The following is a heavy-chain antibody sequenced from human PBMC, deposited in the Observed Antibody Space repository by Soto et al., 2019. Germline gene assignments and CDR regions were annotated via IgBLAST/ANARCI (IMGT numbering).Heavy chain of an antibody. CDR1: GFTFGDYA. CDR2: IRSKAYGGTT. CDR3: TRDFWSGYFWFDP. V-gene: IGHV3-49*03. D-gene: IGHD3-3*01. Sequence: GGSLRLSCTASGFTFGDYAMSWFRQAPGKGLEWVGFIRSKAYGGTTEYAASVKGRFTISRDDSKSIAYLQMNSLKTEDTGVYYCTRDFWSGYFWFDPWGQGTLVTVSS. J-gene: IGHJ5*02.